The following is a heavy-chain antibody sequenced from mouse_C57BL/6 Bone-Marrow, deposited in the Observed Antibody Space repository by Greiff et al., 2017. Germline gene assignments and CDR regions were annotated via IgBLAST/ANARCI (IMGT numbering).Heavy chain of an antibody. CDR1: GYTFTDYN. J-gene: IGHJ3*01. CDR2: INPNNGGT. Sequence: VQLKQSGPELVKPGASVKIPCKASGYTFTDYNMDWVKQSHGKSLEWIGDINPNNGGTIYNQKFKGKATLTVDKSSSTAYMELRSLTSEDTAVYYCARREKNYSNYSWFAYWGQGTLVTVSA. CDR3: ARREKNYSNYSWFAY. V-gene: IGHV1-18*01. D-gene: IGHD2-5*01.